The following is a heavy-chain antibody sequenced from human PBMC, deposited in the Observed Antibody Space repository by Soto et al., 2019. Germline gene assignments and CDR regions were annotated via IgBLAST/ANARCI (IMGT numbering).Heavy chain of an antibody. V-gene: IGHV3-11*06. D-gene: IGHD3-10*01. Sequence: QVQLVESGGGLVKPGGSLRLSCAASGFTFSDYYMSWIRQAPGKGLEWVSYISSSSSYTNYADSVKGRFTISRDNAKNSLYLQMNSLRAEDTAVYYCVRDRRGGMATPPDAFDIWGQGTMVTVSS. J-gene: IGHJ3*02. CDR2: ISSSSSYT. CDR1: GFTFSDYY. CDR3: VRDRRGGMATPPDAFDI.